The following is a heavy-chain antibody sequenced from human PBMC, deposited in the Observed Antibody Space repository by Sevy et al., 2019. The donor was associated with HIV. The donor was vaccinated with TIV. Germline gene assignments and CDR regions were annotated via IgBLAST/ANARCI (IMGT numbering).Heavy chain of an antibody. Sequence: GESLKISCGATGFTFSDYYMSWIRQVPGKGLEWISYIVSSGYITYYADSVKGRFTISRDNAKMSLFLQMNSLRAEDTAVYYCARTLSGAFDIWGQGTMVTVSS. D-gene: IGHD1-26*01. CDR2: IVSSGYIT. CDR1: GFTFSDYY. V-gene: IGHV3-11*01. CDR3: ARTLSGAFDI. J-gene: IGHJ3*02.